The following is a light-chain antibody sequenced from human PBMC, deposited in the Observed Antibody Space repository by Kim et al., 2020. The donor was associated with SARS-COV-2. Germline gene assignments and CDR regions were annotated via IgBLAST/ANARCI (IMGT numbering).Light chain of an antibody. CDR1: QGIYNY. V-gene: IGKV1-16*01. CDR2: AAS. J-gene: IGKJ4*01. Sequence: AFVGDRVPITCRASQGIYNYLVWFQQRPGKVPESLIYAASSLQSGVPSMFSGSGTGTDFTLTISNLQPEDFATYYCQQYQSYPLTFGGGTKVEIK. CDR3: QQYQSYPLT.